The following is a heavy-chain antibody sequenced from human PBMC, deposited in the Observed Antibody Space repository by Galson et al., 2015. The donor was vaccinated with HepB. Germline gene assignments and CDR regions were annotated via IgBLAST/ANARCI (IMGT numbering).Heavy chain of an antibody. Sequence: LRLSCAASGFTFSNAWMNWVRQAPGKGLEWVGRIKSKTDGGTTDYAAPVKGRFTISRDDSKNTLYLQMNSLKTEDTAVYYWTTDYIAAAVGQYFQHWGQGTLVTVSS. CDR1: GFTFSNAW. V-gene: IGHV3-15*07. CDR2: IKSKTDGGTT. J-gene: IGHJ1*01. D-gene: IGHD6-13*01. CDR3: TTDYIAAAVGQYFQH.